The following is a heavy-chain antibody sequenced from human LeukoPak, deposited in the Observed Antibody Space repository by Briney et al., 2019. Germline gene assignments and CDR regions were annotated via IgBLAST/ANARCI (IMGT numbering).Heavy chain of an antibody. Sequence: GGSLRLSCTVSGFTVSSNSMSWVRQAPGKGLGGVSFIFSDNIHYSDSVKGRFTISRDNSKNTLYLHMNSLRAEDTAVYYCARVQKSRKSVASAVDCWGQGTVVIVSS. D-gene: IGHD5-12*01. CDR1: GFTVSSNS. CDR3: ARVQKSRKSVASAVDC. CDR2: IFSDNI. J-gene: IGHJ4*02. V-gene: IGHV3-53*01.